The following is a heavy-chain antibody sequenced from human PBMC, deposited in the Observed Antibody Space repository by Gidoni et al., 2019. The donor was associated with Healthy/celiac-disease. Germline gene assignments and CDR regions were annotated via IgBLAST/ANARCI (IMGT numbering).Heavy chain of an antibody. V-gene: IGHV4-59*01. CDR2: IYYSGST. D-gene: IGHD2-2*01. CDR1: GGSISSYY. Sequence: QVQLQESGPGLVTPSETLSLTCTVSGGSISSYYWSWIRQPPGKGLEWIGYIYYSGSTNYNPSLKSRVTISVDTSKNQFSLKLSSVTAADTAVYYCARDILDCSSTSCYYYFDYWGQGTLVTVSS. CDR3: ARDILDCSSTSCYYYFDY. J-gene: IGHJ4*02.